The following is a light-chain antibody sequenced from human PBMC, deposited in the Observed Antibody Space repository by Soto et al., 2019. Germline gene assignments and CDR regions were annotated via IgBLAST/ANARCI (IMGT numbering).Light chain of an antibody. CDR2: GAS. V-gene: IGKV3-20*01. CDR3: QQYDGSPPWT. J-gene: IGKJ1*01. CDR1: QSVSSTS. Sequence: EIVLTQSPGTLSFSPGARATLSCRASQSVSSTSLAWYQQKPGQAPRLLIYGASNRATGIPDRFSGSGSGTDFTLTISRLEPEDFAVYYCQQYDGSPPWTVGLGTKVEFK.